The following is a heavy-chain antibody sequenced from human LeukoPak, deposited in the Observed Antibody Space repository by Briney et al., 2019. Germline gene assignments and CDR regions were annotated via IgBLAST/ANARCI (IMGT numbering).Heavy chain of an antibody. D-gene: IGHD1-1*01. CDR3: AKDSGDYTWNDEGNWFDP. CDR1: GFTFSNYG. Sequence: GGSLRLSCAASGFTFSNYGMHWVRQAPGKGLEWVAFIRYDGSNKYYADSVKGRLTISRDNSKLYLQMNSLRGEDTAVYYCAKDSGDYTWNDEGNWFDPWGQGTLVTVSS. CDR2: IRYDGSNK. J-gene: IGHJ5*02. V-gene: IGHV3-30*02.